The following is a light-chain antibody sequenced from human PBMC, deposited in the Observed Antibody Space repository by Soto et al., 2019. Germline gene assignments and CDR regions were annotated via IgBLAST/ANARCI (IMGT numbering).Light chain of an antibody. J-gene: IGKJ2*01. Sequence: EIVLPQSPGTLSLSPGERATLSCRASQSVSSNSLAWYQQKPGQGPRLLNYGASGRATCIPDRFSGSGSGTDFTLTISRLEPEDFAVYYCQHYGNSPPYTFGQGTNLEIK. V-gene: IGKV3-20*01. CDR1: QSVSSNS. CDR2: GAS. CDR3: QHYGNSPPYT.